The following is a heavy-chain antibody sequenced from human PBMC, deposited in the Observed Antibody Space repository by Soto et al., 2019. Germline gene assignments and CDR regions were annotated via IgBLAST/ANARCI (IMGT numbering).Heavy chain of an antibody. J-gene: IGHJ4*02. Sequence: QVQLVESGGGVVQPGRSLRLSCAASGFTFSSYAMHWVRQAPGKGLEWVAVISYDGSNKYYADSVKGRFTISRDNSKNTLYLQMNSLRAEDTGVHSCEAQLVMFAQGSYHYWGQGTLVTVSS. V-gene: IGHV3-30-3*01. D-gene: IGHD6-13*01. CDR1: GFTFSSYA. CDR3: EAQLVMFAQGSYHY. CDR2: ISYDGSNK.